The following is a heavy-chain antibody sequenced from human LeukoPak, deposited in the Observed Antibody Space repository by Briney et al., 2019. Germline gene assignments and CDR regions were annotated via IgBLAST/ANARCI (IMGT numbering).Heavy chain of an antibody. D-gene: IGHD2-21*02. J-gene: IGHJ5*02. V-gene: IGHV4-61*02. CDR2: IYTSGST. CDR1: GGSISSGSYY. Sequence: SETLSLTCTVSGGSISSGSYYWSWIRQPAGKGLEWIGRIYTSGSTNYNPSLKSRVTISVDTSKNQLSLRLNSVTAADTAVYYCARESCGGDCYSGYNWFDPWGQGTLVTVSS. CDR3: ARESCGGDCYSGYNWFDP.